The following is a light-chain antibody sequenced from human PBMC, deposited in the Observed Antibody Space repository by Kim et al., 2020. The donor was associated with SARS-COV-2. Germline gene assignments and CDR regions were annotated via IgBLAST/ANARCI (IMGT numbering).Light chain of an antibody. CDR2: DKN. J-gene: IGLJ3*02. V-gene: IGLV3-19*01. CDR3: NSRDSSGNHLV. Sequence: SSELTQDPAVSVALGQTVRITCQGDSLRNYYARWYQQRPGQAPILVIYDKNNRPSGIPDRFSGSSSGNTASLTITGAQAEDAADYYCNSRDSSGNHLVFG. CDR1: SLRNYY.